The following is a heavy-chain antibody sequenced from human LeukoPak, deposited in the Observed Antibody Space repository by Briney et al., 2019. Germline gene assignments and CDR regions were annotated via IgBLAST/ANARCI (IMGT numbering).Heavy chain of an antibody. CDR3: AKSSPILRYFDWLSGMDY. D-gene: IGHD3-9*01. CDR2: ISFDGSDK. CDR1: GFTFRSYG. Sequence: GGSLRLSCAASGFTFRSYGMHWVRQAPGKGLERAAVISFDGSDKYFADSVRGRFTISRDNSKNTLYLQMNSLRAEDTAVYYCAKSSPILRYFDWLSGMDYWGHGTLVTVSS. V-gene: IGHV3-30*18. J-gene: IGHJ4*01.